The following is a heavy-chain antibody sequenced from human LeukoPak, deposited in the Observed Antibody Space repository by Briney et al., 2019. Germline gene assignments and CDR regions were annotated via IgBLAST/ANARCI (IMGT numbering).Heavy chain of an antibody. D-gene: IGHD2-15*01. CDR3: AREATQGEAMAYFDY. Sequence: GGSLRLSCAASGFTVSSKYMSWVRQAPGKGLEWVSVIYGGGSTYYADSVKGRFTISRDNSKNTVSLQMNSLRAEDMAVYYCAREATQGEAMAYFDYWGQGTLVTVAS. CDR2: IYGGGST. J-gene: IGHJ4*02. V-gene: IGHV3-66*01. CDR1: GFTVSSKY.